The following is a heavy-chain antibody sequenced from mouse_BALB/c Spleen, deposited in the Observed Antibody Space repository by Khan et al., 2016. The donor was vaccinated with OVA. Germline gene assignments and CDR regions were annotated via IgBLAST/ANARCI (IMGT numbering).Heavy chain of an antibody. CDR1: GYTFTDYY. J-gene: IGHJ3*01. D-gene: IGHD2-2*01. V-gene: IGHV1S56*01. CDR3: AREGFYGNDRAWFAY. CDR2: IYPGNVNT. Sequence: QVQLQQSGPELVKPGASVRISCKASGYTFTDYYINWMKQRPGQGLDWIGWIYPGNVNTKYNEKFKDKATLTADKSSSTAYMQLSSLTSEDSAVYFCAREGFYGNDRAWFAYWGQGTLVTVSA.